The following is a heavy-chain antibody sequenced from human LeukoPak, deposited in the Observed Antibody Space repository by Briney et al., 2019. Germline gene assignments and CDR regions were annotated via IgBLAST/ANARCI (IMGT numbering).Heavy chain of an antibody. CDR3: ARRARATAGGDYFDY. CDR1: GGSISSYY. Sequence: SETLSLTCTVSGGSISSYYWSWIRQPPGKGLEWIGYIYYSGSTNYNPSLKSRVTISLDTSRNQFSLKLSSVTAADTAVYYCARRARATAGGDYFDYWGQGTLVTVSS. J-gene: IGHJ4*02. V-gene: IGHV4-59*08. D-gene: IGHD6-13*01. CDR2: IYYSGST.